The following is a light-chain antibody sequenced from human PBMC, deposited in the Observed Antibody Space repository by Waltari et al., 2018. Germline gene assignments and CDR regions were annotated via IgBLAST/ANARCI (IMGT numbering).Light chain of an antibody. Sequence: QAVVTQEPSLTVSTGGTATLTCSTSTGTVTSGLCTYWSQQKPGQAPRTLIYHESKKHSWTPARFSGSLLGGKAALTLSGAQPEDEADYYCLLSYSGTYVFGTGTKVTVL. CDR2: HES. CDR3: LLSYSGTYV. J-gene: IGLJ1*01. V-gene: IGLV7-46*01. CDR1: TGTVTSGLC.